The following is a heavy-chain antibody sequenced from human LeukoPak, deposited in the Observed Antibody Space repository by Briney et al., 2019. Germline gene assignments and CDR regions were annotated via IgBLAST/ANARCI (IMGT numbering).Heavy chain of an antibody. D-gene: IGHD2-2*01. CDR3: AGGTGYCSSTSCSDAFDI. J-gene: IGHJ3*02. CDR2: IYSGGST. V-gene: IGHV3-53*01. Sequence: GGSLRLSCAASGFTVSSNYMSWVRQGPGKGLEGVSVIYSGGSTYYADSVKGRFTISRDNYKNTLYLQMNSLRAEDTAVYYCAGGTGYCSSTSCSDAFDIWGQGTMVTVSS. CDR1: GFTVSSNY.